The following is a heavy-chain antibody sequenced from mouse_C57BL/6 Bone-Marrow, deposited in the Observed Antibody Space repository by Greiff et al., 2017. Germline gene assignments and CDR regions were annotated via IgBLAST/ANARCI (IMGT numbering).Heavy chain of an antibody. Sequence: QVQLQQPGAELVMPGASVKLSCKASGYTFTSYWMHWVKQRPGQGLEWIGEIDPSDSYTNYNHKFKGKSTLTVDKSSSTAYMQLSSLTSEDSAVYYCARGGWLLRNWFAYWGQGTLVTVSA. J-gene: IGHJ3*01. D-gene: IGHD2-3*01. CDR2: IDPSDSYT. CDR3: ARGGWLLRNWFAY. V-gene: IGHV1-69*01. CDR1: GYTFTSYW.